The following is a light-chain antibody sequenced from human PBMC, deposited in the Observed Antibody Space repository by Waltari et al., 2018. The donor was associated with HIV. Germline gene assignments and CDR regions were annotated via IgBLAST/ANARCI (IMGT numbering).Light chain of an antibody. J-gene: IGLJ3*02. CDR1: SSDVGGYNY. CDR2: EVS. V-gene: IGLV2-14*01. Sequence: QSALTQPASVSGSPGQSITIPCHGTSSDVGGYNYVSWYQQHPGKAPKLMIYEVSNRPSGVSNRFSGSKSGNTASLTISGLQAEDEADYYCSSYTSSSTRVFGGGTNLTVL. CDR3: SSYTSSSTRV.